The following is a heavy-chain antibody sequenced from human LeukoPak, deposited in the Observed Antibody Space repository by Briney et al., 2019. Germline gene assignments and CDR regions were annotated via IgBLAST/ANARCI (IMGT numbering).Heavy chain of an antibody. D-gene: IGHD2-8*02. Sequence: GRSLRLSCAASGFTVSSNYMSWVRQAPGRGLEWVSVIYSGGDSYYADSVKGRFTISRDNSKNTLYLQMNNLRAEDTAVYYCARVLVPSYGMDVWGQGTTVTVSS. V-gene: IGHV3-66*01. CDR2: IYSGGDS. CDR3: ARVLVPSYGMDV. CDR1: GFTVSSNY. J-gene: IGHJ6*02.